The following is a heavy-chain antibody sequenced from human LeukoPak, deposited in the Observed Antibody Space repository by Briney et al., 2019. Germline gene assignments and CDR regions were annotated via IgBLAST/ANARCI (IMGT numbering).Heavy chain of an antibody. CDR1: GYTFNTYT. Sequence: GASVKVSCKASGYTFNTYTITWVRQAPGQGLEWMGWINPYNGYRNYAQKLQGRVTMTTDTSTRTAYMELRSLSSDDTAVYYCARSGMVLRYLDWSLDDWGQGTLVTVSS. D-gene: IGHD3-9*01. J-gene: IGHJ4*02. CDR3: ARSGMVLRYLDWSLDD. CDR2: INPYNGYR. V-gene: IGHV1-18*01.